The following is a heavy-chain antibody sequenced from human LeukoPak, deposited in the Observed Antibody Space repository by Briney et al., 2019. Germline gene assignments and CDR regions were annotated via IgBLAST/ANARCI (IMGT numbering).Heavy chain of an antibody. CDR1: GNSIANTFYY. CDR3: ARRQDGHDY. CDR2: IYTTGST. J-gene: IGHJ4*02. Sequence: SETLSLTCSVSGNSIANTFYYWSWLRQPAGKGLEWIGRIYTTGSTDYNPSLKSRVTISLDTSRNQFSLKLSSVTAADTAVYYCARRQDGHDYWGQGTLVTVSS. V-gene: IGHV4-61*02.